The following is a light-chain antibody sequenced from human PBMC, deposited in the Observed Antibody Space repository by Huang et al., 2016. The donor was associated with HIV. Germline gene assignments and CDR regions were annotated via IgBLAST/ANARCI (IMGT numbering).Light chain of an antibody. V-gene: IGKV3-20*01. CDR2: GAS. CDR3: HQYGDSRGT. Sequence: EIVLTQSPGTLSLSPGERATLSCRARQSVNNNFLAWYQQKPGQAPRLIIYGASSRATGVPDRFSGSGSGTDFTLTISRLEPEDFAVYYCHQYGDSRGTFGQGTKVEIK. CDR1: QSVNNNF. J-gene: IGKJ1*01.